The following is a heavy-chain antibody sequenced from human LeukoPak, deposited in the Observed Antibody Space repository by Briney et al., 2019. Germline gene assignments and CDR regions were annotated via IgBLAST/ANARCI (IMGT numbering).Heavy chain of an antibody. CDR3: AKGVLSGGYNRFDS. D-gene: IGHD1-26*01. J-gene: IGHJ5*01. CDR1: GFIVSGNY. V-gene: IGHV3-66*01. CDR2: IYYSGNT. Sequence: GGSLRLSCAASGFIVSGNYTSWVRQAPGKGLEWVSVIYYSGNTYYADSVRGRFTISTDNFKNTLYLQMNSLRAEDTAVYYCAKGVLSGGYNRFDSWGQGTLVTVS.